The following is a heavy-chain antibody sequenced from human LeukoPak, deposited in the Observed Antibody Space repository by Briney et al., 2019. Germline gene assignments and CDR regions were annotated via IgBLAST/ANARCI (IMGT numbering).Heavy chain of an antibody. CDR1: GYYILSGSY. CDR3: ARGGVVAPPGDPFDA. Sequence: PSETLSLTCAVSGYYILSGSYWAWVRKPPGKGLEWIGSIYHSGSTYYNPSPKSRVTISLDTSKNQFYLNVRSVTAADTALYYCARGGVVAPPGDPFDAWGQGTLVTVSS. V-gene: IGHV4-38-2*01. J-gene: IGHJ3*01. D-gene: IGHD2-15*01. CDR2: IYHSGST.